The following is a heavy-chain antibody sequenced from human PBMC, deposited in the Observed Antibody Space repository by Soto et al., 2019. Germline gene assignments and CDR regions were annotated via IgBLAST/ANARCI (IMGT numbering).Heavy chain of an antibody. CDR2: IDPTDSFT. J-gene: IGHJ3*01. CDR3: ARPASGGSRDAFDV. V-gene: IGHV5-10-1*01. Sequence: GESLKISCKASGYKFTTFWLNWVRQPPGQGLEWLGRIDPTDSFTNYSPPFEGHVTISVDRSISTAYLHWNSLQASDPAIYYCARPASGGSRDAFDVWGQGTTVTVSS. D-gene: IGHD2-15*01. CDR1: GYKFTTFW.